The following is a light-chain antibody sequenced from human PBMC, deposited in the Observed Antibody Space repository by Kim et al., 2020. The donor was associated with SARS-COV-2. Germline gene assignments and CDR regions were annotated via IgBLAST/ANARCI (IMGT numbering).Light chain of an antibody. Sequence: PPSFPPRPVVTSYLAWYQPKPGQAPRLLIYDASIRATGIPARFSGSGSGTDFTLTISTLAPEDFAVYYCQQRSNWPPLTFGRGTKVDI. V-gene: IGKV3-11*01. J-gene: IGKJ4*01. CDR2: DAS. CDR3: QQRSNWPPLT. CDR1: PVVTSY.